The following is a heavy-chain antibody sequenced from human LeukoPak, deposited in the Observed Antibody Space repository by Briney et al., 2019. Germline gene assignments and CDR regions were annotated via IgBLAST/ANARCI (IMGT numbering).Heavy chain of an antibody. CDR2: IYYSGST. CDR3: ATFPDYYDSSGYYIDY. Sequence: SETLSLTCTVSGGSISSSSYYWGWIRQPPGKGLEWIGSIYYSGSTYYNPSLKSRVTISVDTSKNQFSLKLSSVTAADTAVYYCATFPDYYDSSGYYIDYWGEGTLVTVSS. J-gene: IGHJ4*02. CDR1: GGSISSSSYY. V-gene: IGHV4-39*07. D-gene: IGHD3-22*01.